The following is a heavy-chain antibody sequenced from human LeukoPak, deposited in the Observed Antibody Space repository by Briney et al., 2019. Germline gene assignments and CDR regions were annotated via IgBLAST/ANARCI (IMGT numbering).Heavy chain of an antibody. V-gene: IGHV1-2*02. CDR2: INPNSGGT. CDR1: GYTFTGYY. Sequence: GASVKVSCKASGYTFTGYYMHWVRQAPGQGLEWMGWINPNSGGTNYAQKFQGRVTMTRDTSISTAYMELSRLRSDDTTVYYCARAPLYQLPHNWFDPWGQGTLVTVSS. D-gene: IGHD2-2*01. CDR3: ARAPLYQLPHNWFDP. J-gene: IGHJ5*02.